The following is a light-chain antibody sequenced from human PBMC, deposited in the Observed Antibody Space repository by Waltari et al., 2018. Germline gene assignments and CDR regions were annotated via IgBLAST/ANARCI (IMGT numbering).Light chain of an antibody. CDR2: DVI. Sequence: QSALTQPASVSGSPGQSITISCTGSSNNIGFYDLVSWYQQHPGKAPKLIIFDVIKRPSGVSCRFSGSKSGNTASLTSSGLQTEDDADYYCCSYSGSGSFPYVFGPGTRVAVL. V-gene: IGLV2-23*02. J-gene: IGLJ1*01. CDR1: SNNIGFYDL. CDR3: CSYSGSGSFPYV.